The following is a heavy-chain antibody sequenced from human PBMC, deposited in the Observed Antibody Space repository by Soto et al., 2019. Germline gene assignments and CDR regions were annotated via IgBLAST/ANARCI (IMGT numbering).Heavy chain of an antibody. CDR3: AREVGYGDFSAALLD. CDR1: GGTFSSHS. J-gene: IGHJ4*02. D-gene: IGHD2-21*02. CDR2: IITLFGTS. V-gene: IGHV1-69*01. Sequence: VQLMQSGAEVKKPGSSVKVSCKASGGTFSSHSINWVRQTPGQGLEWMGGIITLFGTSNYAPNFQGRVTITADQSTSTAYMELNSLTSDDTAVYYCAREVGYGDFSAALLDWGQGTLVTVSS.